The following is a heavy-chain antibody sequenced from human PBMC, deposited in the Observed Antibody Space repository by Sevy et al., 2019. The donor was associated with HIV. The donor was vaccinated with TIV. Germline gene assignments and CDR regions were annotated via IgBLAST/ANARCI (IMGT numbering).Heavy chain of an antibody. CDR3: ARDLFSGSYYENY. CDR2: IIQDGSDK. J-gene: IGHJ4*02. D-gene: IGHD1-26*01. V-gene: IGHV3-7*01. CDR1: GFTLSNYW. Sequence: GGSVRLSCAASGFTLSNYWMSWVRQAPGKGLEWVANIIQDGSDKYYVDSVKGRFTISRDNAKNSLYLQMNSLRVEDTAVYYCARDLFSGSYYENYWGQGTLVTVSS.